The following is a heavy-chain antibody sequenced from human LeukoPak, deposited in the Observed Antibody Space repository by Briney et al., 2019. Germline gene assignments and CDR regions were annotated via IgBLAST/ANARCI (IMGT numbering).Heavy chain of an antibody. J-gene: IGHJ6*02. Sequence: GGSLRLSCAASGFNFSDFWMTWVRQIPGKGLQWVANIKEDGGEEYYVDSVKGRFAISRDNSKNTLYLQMNSLRAEDTAVYYCATNVGSWAFLHGMDVWGQGTTVTVSS. V-gene: IGHV3-7*03. CDR1: GFNFSDFW. D-gene: IGHD3-3*02. CDR2: IKEDGGEE. CDR3: ATNVGSWAFLHGMDV.